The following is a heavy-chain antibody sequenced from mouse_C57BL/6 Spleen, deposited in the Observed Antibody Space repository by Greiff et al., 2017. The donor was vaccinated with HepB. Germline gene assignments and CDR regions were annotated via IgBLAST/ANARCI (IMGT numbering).Heavy chain of an antibody. V-gene: IGHV1-69*01. J-gene: IGHJ3*01. Sequence: QVQLKESGAELVMPGASVKLSCKASGYTFTSYWMHWVKQRPGQGLEWIGEIDPSDSYTNYNQKFKGKSTLTVDKSSSTAYMQLSSLTSEDSAVYYCARSPTGAYWGQGTLVTVSA. CDR3: ARSPTGAY. D-gene: IGHD1-1*01. CDR2: IDPSDSYT. CDR1: GYTFTSYW.